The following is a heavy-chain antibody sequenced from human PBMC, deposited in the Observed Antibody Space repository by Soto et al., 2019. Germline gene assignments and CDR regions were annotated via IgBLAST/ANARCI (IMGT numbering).Heavy chain of an antibody. CDR3: ARVGEEDIVVVPAAMRPDYYYYMDV. CDR1: GGSISSYY. V-gene: IGHV4-59*01. J-gene: IGHJ6*03. Sequence: SETLSLTCTVSGGSISSYYWSWIRQPPGKGLEWIGYIYYSGSTNYNPPLKSRVTISVDTSKNQFSLKLSSVTAADTAVYYCARVGEEDIVVVPAAMRPDYYYYMDVWGKGTTVTVSS. CDR2: IYYSGST. D-gene: IGHD2-2*01.